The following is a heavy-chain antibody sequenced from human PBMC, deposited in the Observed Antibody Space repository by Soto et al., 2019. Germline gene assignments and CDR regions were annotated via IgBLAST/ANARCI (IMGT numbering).Heavy chain of an antibody. CDR1: GFTFSSYG. Sequence: QVQLVESGGGVVQPGRSLRLSCAASGFTFSSYGIHWVRQAPGKGLEWVAVIWYDGSNKYYADSVKGRFSISRENSKNTVHLQMNSLTAEDTAEYHCARDWNGMDVWGQGTTVTVSS. CDR2: IWYDGSNK. CDR3: ARDWNGMDV. J-gene: IGHJ6*02. D-gene: IGHD3-3*01. V-gene: IGHV3-33*01.